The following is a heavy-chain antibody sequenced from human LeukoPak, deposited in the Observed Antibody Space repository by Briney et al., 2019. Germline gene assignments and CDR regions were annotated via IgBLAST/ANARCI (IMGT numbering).Heavy chain of an antibody. CDR2: IYTSGST. CDR1: GGSISSYY. J-gene: IGHJ3*02. CDR3: ARSPLPLTYCGGDCYDAFDI. D-gene: IGHD2-21*01. Sequence: KPSETLSLTCTVSGGSISSYYWSWIRQPAGKGLEWIGRIYTSGSTNYNPSLKSRVTMSVDTSKNQFSLKLSSVTAADTAVYYCARSPLPLTYCGGDCYDAFDIWGQGTMVTVSS. V-gene: IGHV4-4*07.